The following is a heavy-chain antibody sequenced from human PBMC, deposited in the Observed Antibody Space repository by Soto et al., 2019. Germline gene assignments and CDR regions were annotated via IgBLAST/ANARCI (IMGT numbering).Heavy chain of an antibody. CDR3: ARDLMGLNDFSY. V-gene: IGHV1-69*13. D-gene: IGHD3-3*01. J-gene: IGHJ4*02. Sequence: ASVKVSCKASGGTFSSYAISWVRQAPGQGLEWMGGIIPIFGTANYAQKFQGRVTITADESTSTAYMELSSLRSEDTAVYYCARDLMGLNDFSYWGQGTLVTVSS. CDR2: IIPIFGTA. CDR1: GGTFSSYA.